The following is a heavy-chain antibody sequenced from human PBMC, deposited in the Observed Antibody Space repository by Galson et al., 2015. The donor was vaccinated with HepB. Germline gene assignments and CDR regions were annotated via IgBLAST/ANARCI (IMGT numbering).Heavy chain of an antibody. CDR1: GGSFSGYY. J-gene: IGHJ3*02. D-gene: IGHD5-18*01. CDR2: INHSGST. CDR3: ARAGRHTAMVRAFDI. V-gene: IGHV4-34*01. Sequence: ETLSLTCAVYGGSFSGYYWSWIRQPPGKGLEWIGEINHSGSTNYNPSLKSRVTISVDTSKNQFSLKLSSVTAADTAVYYCARAGRHTAMVRAFDIWGQGTMVTVSS.